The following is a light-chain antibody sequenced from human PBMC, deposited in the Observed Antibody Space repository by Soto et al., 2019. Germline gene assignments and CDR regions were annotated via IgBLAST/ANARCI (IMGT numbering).Light chain of an antibody. J-gene: IGLJ2*01. Sequence: QSVLTQPPSASGSPGQSVTISCTGTSSDVGTYNFVSWYQQHPGKAPKLMIYEVTKRPSGVPDRFSGSKSGNTASLTVSGLQAEDEAYYYCTSYAGSNKVVFGGGTKLTVL. V-gene: IGLV2-8*01. CDR2: EVT. CDR1: SSDVGTYNF. CDR3: TSYAGSNKVV.